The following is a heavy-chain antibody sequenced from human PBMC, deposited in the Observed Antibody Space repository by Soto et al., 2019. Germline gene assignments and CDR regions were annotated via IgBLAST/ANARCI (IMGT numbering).Heavy chain of an antibody. V-gene: IGHV1-69*01. CDR1: GGTFRSSA. D-gene: IGHD5-18*01. CDR3: ARVVDTAMVKVPNGFDP. Sequence: QVQLVQSGAEVKTPGSSVKVSCKASGGTFRSSALSWVRQAPGQGLEWMGGIIPIFGTANYAQKFQGRVTITADESTSTAYMELSSLRSEDTAVYYCARVVDTAMVKVPNGFDPRGQGTLVTVSS. J-gene: IGHJ5*02. CDR2: IIPIFGTA.